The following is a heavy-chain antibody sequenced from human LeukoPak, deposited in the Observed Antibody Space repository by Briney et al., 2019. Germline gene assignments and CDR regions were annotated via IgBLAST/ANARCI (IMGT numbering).Heavy chain of an antibody. CDR3: ARSQVDYGDYVGAFDI. CDR1: GYTFTSYG. CDR2: ISAYNGNT. V-gene: IGHV1-18*01. Sequence: ASVTVSCKASGYTFTSYGISWVRQAPGQGLEWMGWISAYNGNTNYAQKLQGRVTMTTDTSTSTAYMELRSLRSEDTAMYYCARSQVDYGDYVGAFDIWGQGTMVTVSS. J-gene: IGHJ3*02. D-gene: IGHD4-17*01.